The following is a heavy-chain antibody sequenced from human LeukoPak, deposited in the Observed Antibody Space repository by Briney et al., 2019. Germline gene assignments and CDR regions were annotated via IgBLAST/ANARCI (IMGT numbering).Heavy chain of an antibody. D-gene: IGHD2-2*01. CDR1: GGSISSSNNF. Sequence: SETLSLTCTVSGGSISSSNNFWGWIRQPPGKGLEWIGSVHHSGSTYYNPSLKSRVTISGETSKNQFSLKLNSVTAADTAVYYCARHGGYCSSTSCFEYFHYWGQGTLVTVPS. J-gene: IGHJ1*01. V-gene: IGHV4-39*01. CDR3: ARHGGYCSSTSCFEYFHY. CDR2: VHHSGST.